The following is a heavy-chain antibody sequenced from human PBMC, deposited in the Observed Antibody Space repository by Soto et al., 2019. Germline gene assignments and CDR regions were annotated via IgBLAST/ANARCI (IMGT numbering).Heavy chain of an antibody. CDR3: ARGMSPHIAATGDNSVDP. V-gene: IGHV3-74*01. CDR1: GFTFSNYW. D-gene: IGHD2-15*01. Sequence: EVQLVESGGGLVQPGGSLRLSCAASGFTFSNYWMHWVRQVPGKGLLWVARINSDGSRTNYADSVKGRFTISRDNSKNTLYLQMNSLRAEDTAVYYCARGMSPHIAATGDNSVDPWGQGTLVPVSS. CDR2: INSDGSRT. J-gene: IGHJ5*02.